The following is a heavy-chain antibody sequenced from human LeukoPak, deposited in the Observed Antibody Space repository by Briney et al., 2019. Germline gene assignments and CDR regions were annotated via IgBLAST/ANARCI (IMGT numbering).Heavy chain of an antibody. CDR3: VRDRLNYASGYFDY. V-gene: IGHV3-23*01. CDR1: GFTFSSHG. D-gene: IGHD3-10*01. CDR2: ISGSGENT. Sequence: PGGSLRLSCPASGFTFSSHGMSWVRQAPAQGLEWVSGISGSGENTYNADSVKGRFTISRDNSRRTLYLQMNNLRVEDTAVYYCVRDRLNYASGYFDYWGQGTLVTVSS. J-gene: IGHJ4*02.